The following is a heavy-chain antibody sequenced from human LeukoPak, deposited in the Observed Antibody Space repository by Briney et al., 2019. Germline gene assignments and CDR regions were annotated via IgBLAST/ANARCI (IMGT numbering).Heavy chain of an antibody. V-gene: IGHV3-23*01. CDR3: AKHIAARPSYSDY. Sequence: GGSLRLSCAASGVTFSNDAMSWVREAPGKGLECVSVISDSGGSTDYADSVKSGFTISRDNSKNTLYLQMNSLRAEDTAVYYCAKHIAARPSYSDYWGQGTLVTVSS. CDR1: GVTFSNDA. CDR2: ISDSGGST. J-gene: IGHJ4*02. D-gene: IGHD6-6*01.